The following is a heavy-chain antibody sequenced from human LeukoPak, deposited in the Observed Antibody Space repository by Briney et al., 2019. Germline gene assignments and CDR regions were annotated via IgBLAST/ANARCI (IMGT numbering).Heavy chain of an antibody. Sequence: PGGSLRLSCAASGFTFSSYGMHWVRQAPGKGLEWVSVIYSGGSTYYADSVKGRFTISRDNSKNTLYLQMNSLRAEDTAVYYCARGGRITMIVGAADWAFDIWGQGTIVTVSS. J-gene: IGHJ3*02. CDR2: IYSGGST. CDR3: ARGGRITMIVGAADWAFDI. D-gene: IGHD3-22*01. CDR1: GFTFSSYG. V-gene: IGHV3-66*01.